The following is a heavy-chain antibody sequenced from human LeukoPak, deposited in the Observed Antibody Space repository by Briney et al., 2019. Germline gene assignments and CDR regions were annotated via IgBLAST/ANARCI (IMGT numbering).Heavy chain of an antibody. CDR3: ARDPFHGALDY. Sequence: GGSLRLSCAASGFTFTTSWMSWVRQAPWKGLEWVADMNPDGSTRVYVDSVQGRFTISRDNAKNSVYLQINSLKGEDTAVYYCARDPFHGALDYWGQGTLVTVSS. CDR2: MNPDGSTR. V-gene: IGHV3-7*01. CDR1: GFTFTTSW. D-gene: IGHD4/OR15-4a*01. J-gene: IGHJ4*02.